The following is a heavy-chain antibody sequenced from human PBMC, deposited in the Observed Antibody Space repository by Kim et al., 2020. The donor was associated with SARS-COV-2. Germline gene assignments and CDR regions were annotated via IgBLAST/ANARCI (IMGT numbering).Heavy chain of an antibody. Sequence: VKGRFTISRDNSKNTLSLQMSSLRAEDTALYYCAREYYDFLSGYLHGGFDPWGQGTLVTVSS. V-gene: IGHV3-30*15. CDR3: AREYYDFLSGYLHGGFDP. J-gene: IGHJ5*02. D-gene: IGHD3-3*01.